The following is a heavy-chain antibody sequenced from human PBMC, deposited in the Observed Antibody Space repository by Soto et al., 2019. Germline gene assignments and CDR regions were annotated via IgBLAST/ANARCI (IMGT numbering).Heavy chain of an antibody. J-gene: IGHJ6*03. CDR3: ARGYYYGSGSYFVYYYYMDV. Sequence: ASVKVSCKASGYTFTSYDINWVRQATGQGLEWMGWMNPNSGNTGYAQKFQGRVTMTRNTSISTAYMELSSLRSEDTAVYYCARGYYYGSGSYFVYYYYMDVWGKGTTVTVSS. D-gene: IGHD3-10*01. CDR1: GYTFTSYD. V-gene: IGHV1-8*01. CDR2: MNPNSGNT.